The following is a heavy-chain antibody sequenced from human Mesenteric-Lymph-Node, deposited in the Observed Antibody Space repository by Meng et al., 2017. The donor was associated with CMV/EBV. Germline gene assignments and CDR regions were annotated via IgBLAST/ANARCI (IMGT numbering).Heavy chain of an antibody. D-gene: IGHD2-2*02. J-gene: IGHJ6*02. CDR1: GFTFSSYA. V-gene: IGHV3-30-3*01. CDR2: ISYDGSNK. Sequence: GGSLRLSCAASGFTFSSYAMHWVRQAPGKGLEWVAVISYDGSNKYYADSVKGRFTISRDNSKNTLYLQMNSLRAEDTAVYYCARERVVVVPAAIHHYYYYYGMDVWGQGTTVTVSS. CDR3: ARERVVVVPAAIHHYYYYYGMDV.